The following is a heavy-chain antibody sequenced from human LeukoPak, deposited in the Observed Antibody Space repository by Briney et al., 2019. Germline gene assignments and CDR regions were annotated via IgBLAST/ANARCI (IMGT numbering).Heavy chain of an antibody. Sequence: GGSLRLSCAASGFTLSSYGMHWVRQAPGKGLEWVAVISYDGSNKYYADSVKGRFTISRDNSKNTLYLQMNSLRAEDTAVYYCAKDSQVIAVAGYFDYWGQGTLVTVSS. CDR2: ISYDGSNK. V-gene: IGHV3-30*18. J-gene: IGHJ4*02. CDR3: AKDSQVIAVAGYFDY. D-gene: IGHD6-19*01. CDR1: GFTLSSYG.